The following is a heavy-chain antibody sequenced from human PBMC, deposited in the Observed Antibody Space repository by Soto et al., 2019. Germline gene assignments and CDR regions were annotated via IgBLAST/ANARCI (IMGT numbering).Heavy chain of an antibody. Sequence: GGSLRLSCAASGFTFSNAWMSWVRQAPGKGLEWVGRIKSKTDGGTTDYAAPVKGRFTISRDDSKNTLYLQMNSLKTEDTAVYYCTTQPPYYDFWSGYFFSAGHNWFDPWGQGTLVTVSS. CDR2: IKSKTDGGTT. J-gene: IGHJ5*02. CDR1: GFTFSNAW. D-gene: IGHD3-3*01. CDR3: TTQPPYYDFWSGYFFSAGHNWFDP. V-gene: IGHV3-15*01.